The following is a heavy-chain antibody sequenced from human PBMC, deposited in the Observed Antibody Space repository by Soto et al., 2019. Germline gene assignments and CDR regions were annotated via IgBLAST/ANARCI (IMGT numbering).Heavy chain of an antibody. J-gene: IGHJ4*02. V-gene: IGHV2-5*02. CDR2: IYWDDDK. D-gene: IGHD3-10*02. CDR3: AHRLSGEFGVIHFDY. CDR1: GFSLSTSGVG. Sequence: SGPTLVKPTQTLTLTCTFSGFSLSTSGVGVGWIRQPPGKALEWLALIYWDDDKRYSPSLKSRLTITKDTSKNQVVLTMTNMDPVDTATYYCAHRLSGEFGVIHFDYWGQGTLVTVSS.